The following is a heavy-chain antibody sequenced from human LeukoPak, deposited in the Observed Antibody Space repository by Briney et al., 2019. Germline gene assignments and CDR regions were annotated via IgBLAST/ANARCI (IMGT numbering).Heavy chain of an antibody. D-gene: IGHD3-10*01. V-gene: IGHV1-2*02. CDR2: INPNSGGT. Sequence: GASVKVSCKASGYTFTTYGISWVRQAPGQGLEWMGWINPNSGGTNYAQKFQGRVTMTRDTSISTAYMELRRLRSDDTAVYYCARDSGERGSGSYLIAYWGQGTLVTVSS. J-gene: IGHJ4*02. CDR1: GYTFTTYG. CDR3: ARDSGERGSGSYLIAY.